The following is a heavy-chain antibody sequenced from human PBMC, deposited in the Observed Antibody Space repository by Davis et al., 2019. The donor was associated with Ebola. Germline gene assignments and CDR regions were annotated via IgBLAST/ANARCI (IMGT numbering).Heavy chain of an antibody. CDR2: ITNNGGST. V-gene: IGHV3-64D*06. D-gene: IGHD3-22*01. CDR1: GFMFSSYT. Sequence: GGSLRLSCSVSGFMFSSYTMHWVRQAPGKELQYVSGITNNGGSTYYADSVKGRFIISRDNSKNTLYLQMSSLRIEDTAVYYCVKGSITMTVVVYFDLWGQGTLVTVSP. J-gene: IGHJ4*02. CDR3: VKGSITMTVVVYFDL.